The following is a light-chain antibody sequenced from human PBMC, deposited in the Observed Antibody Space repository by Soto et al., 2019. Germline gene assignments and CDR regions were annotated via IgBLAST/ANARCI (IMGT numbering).Light chain of an antibody. Sequence: DIQMTQSPSTLSASVGDRVTITCRASQTISSWLAWYQQKPGKAPRLLVHKASSLEAGVPSGFSGSGFGTEFTLTISSLQPDDFATYYCQQYNMYPYTFGQGTKLEIK. CDR2: KAS. V-gene: IGKV1-5*03. J-gene: IGKJ2*01. CDR1: QTISSW. CDR3: QQYNMYPYT.